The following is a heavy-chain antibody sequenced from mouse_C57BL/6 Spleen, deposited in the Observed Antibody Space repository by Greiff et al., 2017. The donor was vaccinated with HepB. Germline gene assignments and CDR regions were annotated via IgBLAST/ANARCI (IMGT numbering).Heavy chain of an antibody. CDR3: AISAAQASFAY. D-gene: IGHD3-2*02. CDR1: GYAFTNYL. J-gene: IGHJ3*01. CDR2: INPGSGST. Sequence: QVQLKQSGAELVRPGTSVKVSCKASGYAFTNYLIEWVKQRPGQGLEWIGVINPGSGSTNYNEKFKGKATLTADKSSSTAYMQLSSLTSEDSAVYFCAISAAQASFAYWGQGTLVTVSA. V-gene: IGHV1-54*01.